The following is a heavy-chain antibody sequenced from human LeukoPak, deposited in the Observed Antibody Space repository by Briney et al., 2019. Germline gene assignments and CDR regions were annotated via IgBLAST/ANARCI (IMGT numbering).Heavy chain of an antibody. CDR1: GFTFSSYG. D-gene: IGHD2-15*01. J-gene: IGHJ6*02. CDR2: ISHDGTKK. Sequence: GRSLRLSCATSGFTFSSYGIHWVRQAPGKGLEWVAVISHDGTKKHYGDSVKGRFTISSDNSKNTLFLQMSSLRMEDTAAYYCATSLSDCSGGRCYPWGFLYYGMDVWAQGPRSPSP. CDR3: ATSLSDCSGGRCYPWGFLYYGMDV. V-gene: IGHV3-30*03.